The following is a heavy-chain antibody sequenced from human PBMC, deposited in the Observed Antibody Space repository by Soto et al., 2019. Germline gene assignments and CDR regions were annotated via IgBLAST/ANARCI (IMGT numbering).Heavy chain of an antibody. J-gene: IGHJ6*02. CDR3: ASSISSTYYYYGMDV. D-gene: IGHD6-6*01. CDR2: INAGNGNT. V-gene: IGHV1-3*01. Sequence: QVQLVQSGAEVKKPGASVKVSCKASGYTFTSYAMHWVRQAPGQRLEWMGWINAGNGNTKYSQKFQGRVTITRDTSASTAYMELSSLRSEDTAVYYCASSISSTYYYYGMDVWGQGTTVTVSS. CDR1: GYTFTSYA.